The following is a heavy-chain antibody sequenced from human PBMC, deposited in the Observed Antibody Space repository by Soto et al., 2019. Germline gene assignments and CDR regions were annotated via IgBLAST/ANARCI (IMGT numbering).Heavy chain of an antibody. Sequence: KTSETLSLTCTVSGGSISSYYWSWIRQPPGKGLEWIGYIYYSGSTNYNPSLKSRVTISVDTSKNQFSLKLSSVTAADTAVYYCARIRYFDWFTPYFDYWGQGTLVTVSS. J-gene: IGHJ4*02. V-gene: IGHV4-59*01. CDR1: GGSISSYY. CDR2: IYYSGST. D-gene: IGHD3-9*01. CDR3: ARIRYFDWFTPYFDY.